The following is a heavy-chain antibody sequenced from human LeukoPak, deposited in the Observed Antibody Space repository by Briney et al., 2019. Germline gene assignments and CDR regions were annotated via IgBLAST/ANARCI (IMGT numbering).Heavy chain of an antibody. CDR2: NYHSGNT. CDR1: GYSLTSAHY. V-gene: IGHV4-38-2*02. J-gene: IGHJ6*03. CDR3: ARLGYCSGGSCYTADGYMDV. D-gene: IGHD2-15*01. Sequence: SETLSLTCTVSGYSLTSAHYWDWIRHSPGEGLEWIGSNYHSGNTYYNPSLKSRVTISVDTSKNQFSLKLSSVTAADTAVYYCARLGYCSGGSCYTADGYMDVWGKGTTVTVSS.